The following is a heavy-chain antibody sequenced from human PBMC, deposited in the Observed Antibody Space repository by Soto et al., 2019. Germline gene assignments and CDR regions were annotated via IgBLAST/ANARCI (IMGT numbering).Heavy chain of an antibody. CDR2: IYYSGDT. CDR1: GDSISGYY. J-gene: IGHJ4*02. Sequence: SETLSLTCTVSGDSISGYYWSWIRQPPGKGLQWIGYIYYSGDTNYNPSLKGRVTMSVDTSKNQFSLQVSSVTAADTAVYFCAKYRRTDAEGYTFDYWGQGALVTVSS. V-gene: IGHV4-59*01. D-gene: IGHD2-15*01. CDR3: AKYRRTDAEGYTFDY.